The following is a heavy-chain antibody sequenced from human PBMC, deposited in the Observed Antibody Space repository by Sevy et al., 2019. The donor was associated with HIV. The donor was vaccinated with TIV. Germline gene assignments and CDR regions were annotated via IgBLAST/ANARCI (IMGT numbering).Heavy chain of an antibody. V-gene: IGHV3-7*01. CDR2: IKQDGSEK. J-gene: IGHJ3*02. CDR1: GFTFSSYW. Sequence: GGSLRLSCAASGFTFSSYWTSWVRQAPGKGLEWVANIKQDGSEKYYVDSVKGRFTISRDNAKNSLYLQMNSLRAEDTAVYYCARDFRILEWWPDAFDIWGQGTMVTVSS. D-gene: IGHD3-3*01. CDR3: ARDFRILEWWPDAFDI.